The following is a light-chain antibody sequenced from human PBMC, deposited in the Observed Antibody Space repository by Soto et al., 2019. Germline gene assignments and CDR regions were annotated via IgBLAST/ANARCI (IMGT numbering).Light chain of an antibody. J-gene: IGKJ4*01. V-gene: IGKV1-13*02. CDR3: QRFKSYRHEPT. CDR1: QGISSA. CDR2: DAS. Sequence: AIQLTQSPSSLSASVGDRVTITCRASQGISSALAWYQQKPGKAPKLLIYDASSFESGVPSRFRGSGSGTDFNLTISIRQPEDFATYYCQRFKSYRHEPTFGGGTKVEIK.